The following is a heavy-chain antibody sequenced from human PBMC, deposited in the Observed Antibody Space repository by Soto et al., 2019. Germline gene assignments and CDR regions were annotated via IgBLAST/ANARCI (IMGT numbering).Heavy chain of an antibody. CDR2: ISSSGSTI. CDR1: GFTFSSYE. D-gene: IGHD6-6*01. J-gene: IGHJ5*02. CDR3: ARVPLYSSSKNWFDP. Sequence: GGSLRISCAASGFTFSSYEMNWVRQAPGKGLEWVSYISSSGSTIYYADSVKGRFTISRDNAKNSLYLQMNSLRAEDTAVYYCARVPLYSSSKNWFDPWGQGTLVTVSS. V-gene: IGHV3-48*03.